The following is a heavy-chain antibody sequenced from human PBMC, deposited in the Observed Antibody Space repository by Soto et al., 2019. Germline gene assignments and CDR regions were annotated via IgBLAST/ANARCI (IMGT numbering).Heavy chain of an antibody. J-gene: IGHJ3*01. Sequence: EVQLVQSGAEVKKPGESLKISCKASGYNFAKYWIGWVRQMPGKGLEWMGIIYPGDSETRYSPSFQGQVTISADKSIWTAYLQWRTLQASDTAVYYCTSDLTFYYDTSPRGAFDLWGQGTTVSVSS. CDR2: IYPGDSET. D-gene: IGHD3-22*01. V-gene: IGHV5-51*01. CDR1: GYNFAKYW. CDR3: TSDLTFYYDTSPRGAFDL.